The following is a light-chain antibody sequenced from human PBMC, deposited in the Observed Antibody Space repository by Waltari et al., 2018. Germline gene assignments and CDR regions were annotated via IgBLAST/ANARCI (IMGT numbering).Light chain of an antibody. CDR1: SSNFAYDNL. CDR3: CSYAVSSTLV. Sequence: QSPLTQPASVSASPGQSITISCTGTSSNFAYDNLLTWYQQHSGKVPKLIIYDVTQRPSGVSDRFSGSKSGNTASLTISGLQEDDEADYYCCSYAVSSTLVFGGGTKVTVL. J-gene: IGLJ2*01. CDR2: DVT. V-gene: IGLV2-23*02.